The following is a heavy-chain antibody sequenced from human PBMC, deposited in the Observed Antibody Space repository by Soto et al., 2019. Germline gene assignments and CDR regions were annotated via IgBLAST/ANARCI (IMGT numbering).Heavy chain of an antibody. Sequence: GGSLRLSCAASGFTFSSYAMHWVRQAPGKGLEWVAVISYDGSNKYYADSVKGRFTISRDNSKNTLYLQMNSLRAEDTAVYYCARCHIWFGECRSNFDYWGQGTLVTVSS. V-gene: IGHV3-30-3*01. CDR3: ARCHIWFGECRSNFDY. CDR2: ISYDGSNK. D-gene: IGHD3-10*01. CDR1: GFTFSSYA. J-gene: IGHJ4*02.